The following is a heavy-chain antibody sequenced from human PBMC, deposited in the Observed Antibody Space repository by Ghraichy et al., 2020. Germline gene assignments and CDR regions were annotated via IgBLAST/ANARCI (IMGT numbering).Heavy chain of an antibody. D-gene: IGHD3-22*01. CDR1: GFTFSSYS. J-gene: IGHJ6*02. Sequence: LSLTCAASGFTFSSYSMNWVRQAPGKGLEWVSSISSSSSYIYYADSVKGRFTISRDNAKNSLYLQMNSLRAEDTAVYYCARDPPLYYYDSSGSPTTSMDVWGQGTTVTVSS. CDR3: ARDPPLYYYDSSGSPTTSMDV. CDR2: ISSSSSYI. V-gene: IGHV3-21*01.